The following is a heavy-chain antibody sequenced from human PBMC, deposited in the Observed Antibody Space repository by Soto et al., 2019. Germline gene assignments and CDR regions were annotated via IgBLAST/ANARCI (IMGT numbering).Heavy chain of an antibody. CDR1: GGTLNSYT. CDR2: IISVIGIV. CDR3: AHECSGGSCAPFNFDY. D-gene: IGHD2-15*01. J-gene: IGHJ4*02. Sequence: QVQLVQSGAEVKKPGSSVRVSCKASGGTLNSYTISWVRQAPGQGLEWMGRIISVIGIVNYAPGFQGRVTFTADKSTGTTYMDLNGLRSEDTAVYYCAHECSGGSCAPFNFDYWGQGTPVTVSS. V-gene: IGHV1-69*02.